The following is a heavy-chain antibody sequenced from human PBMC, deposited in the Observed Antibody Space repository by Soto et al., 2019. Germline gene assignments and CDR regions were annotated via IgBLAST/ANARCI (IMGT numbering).Heavy chain of an antibody. CDR1: GGSISSYY. CDR3: ASNKGGYCSGGSCYSRPNYFDY. D-gene: IGHD2-15*01. J-gene: IGHJ4*02. Sequence: QVQLQESGPGLVKPSETLSLTCTVSGGSISSYYWSWIRQPPGKGLEWIGYSYYSGSTNYNPSLKSRVTISVDTSKNQFSLKLSSVTAADTAVYYCASNKGGYCSGGSCYSRPNYFDYWGQGTLVTVSS. CDR2: SYYSGST. V-gene: IGHV4-59*01.